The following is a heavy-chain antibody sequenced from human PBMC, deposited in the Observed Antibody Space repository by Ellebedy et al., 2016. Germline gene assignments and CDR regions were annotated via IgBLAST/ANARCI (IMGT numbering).Heavy chain of an antibody. V-gene: IGHV4-61*01. CDR1: GGSVSSGSYY. CDR3: ARHRGIYLFDY. D-gene: IGHD3-10*01. Sequence: SETLSLXXTVSGGSVSSGSYYWSWIRQPPGKGLEWIGYIYYSGSTNYNPSLKSRVTISVDTSKNQFSLKLSSVTAADTAVYYCARHRGIYLFDYWGQGTLVTVSS. CDR2: IYYSGST. J-gene: IGHJ4*02.